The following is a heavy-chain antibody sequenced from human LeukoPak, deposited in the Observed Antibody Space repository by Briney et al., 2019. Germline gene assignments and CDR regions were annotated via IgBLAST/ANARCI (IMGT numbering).Heavy chain of an antibody. D-gene: IGHD5-12*01. Sequence: GGSLRLSCAASGFTFSSYSMNWVRQAPGKRLEWVSSISSSSSYIYYADSVKGRFTISRDNAKNSLYLQMNSLRADDTAVYYSAREPSGYSGSDAVDYWGQGTLVTVSS. V-gene: IGHV3-21*01. CDR3: AREPSGYSGSDAVDY. J-gene: IGHJ4*02. CDR1: GFTFSSYS. CDR2: ISSSSSYI.